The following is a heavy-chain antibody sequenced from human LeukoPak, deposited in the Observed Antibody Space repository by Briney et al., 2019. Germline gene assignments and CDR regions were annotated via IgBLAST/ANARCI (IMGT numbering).Heavy chain of an antibody. D-gene: IGHD3-9*01. J-gene: IGHJ4*02. CDR3: ARGDILTGPDY. CDR2: IYYSGST. CDR1: GGSISSYY. Sequence: SETLSLTCTVSGGSISSYYCSWIRQPPGKGLEWIGYIYYSGSTNYNPSLKSRVTISVDTSKNQFSLKLSSVTAADTAVYYCARGDILTGPDYWGQGTLVTVSS. V-gene: IGHV4-59*01.